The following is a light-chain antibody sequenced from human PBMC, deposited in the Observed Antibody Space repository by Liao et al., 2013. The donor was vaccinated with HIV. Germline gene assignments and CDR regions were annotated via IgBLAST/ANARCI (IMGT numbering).Light chain of an antibody. CDR1: KLGDEY. CDR2: QDT. CDR3: QSADSSGSWV. J-gene: IGLJ3*02. Sequence: SYELTQPPSVSVSPGQTASITCSGDKLGDEYASWYQQKPGQSPVLVIYQDTKRPSGIPERFSGSSSGTTVTLTISGVQAEDEADYYCQSADSSGSWVFGGGTKLTVL. V-gene: IGLV3-25*03.